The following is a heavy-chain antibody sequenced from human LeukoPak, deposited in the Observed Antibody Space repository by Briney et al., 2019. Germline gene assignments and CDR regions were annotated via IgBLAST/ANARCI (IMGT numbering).Heavy chain of an antibody. CDR1: GYTFTTYG. V-gene: IGHV1-18*01. Sequence: ASVKVSCRASGYTFTTYGINWVRQAPGQGLEWMGWIKTYNGDTNTAQKFLDRIIMTTDKSTGTAYMELRSLRSEDAAVYYCARGPDRRVRNLLSHWGQGTLVTVSS. CDR3: ARGPDRRVRNLLSH. D-gene: IGHD3-10*01. J-gene: IGHJ4*02. CDR2: IKTYNGDT.